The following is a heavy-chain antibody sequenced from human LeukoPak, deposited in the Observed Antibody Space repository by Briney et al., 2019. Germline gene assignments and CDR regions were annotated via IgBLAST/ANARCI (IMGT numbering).Heavy chain of an antibody. Sequence: SETLSLTCAVYGGSFSGYYWSWIRQPPGKGLEWIGEINHSGSTNYNPSLKSRVTISVDTSKNQFSLRLTSVTAADMAVYYCATTINYYDSSGHYYNWFDPWGQGTLVTVSS. CDR1: GGSFSGYY. J-gene: IGHJ5*02. V-gene: IGHV4-34*01. CDR2: INHSGST. D-gene: IGHD3-22*01. CDR3: ATTINYYDSSGHYYNWFDP.